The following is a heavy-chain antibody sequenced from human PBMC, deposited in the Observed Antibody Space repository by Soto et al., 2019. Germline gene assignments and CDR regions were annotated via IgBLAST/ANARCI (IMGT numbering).Heavy chain of an antibody. V-gene: IGHV1-2*02. CDR3: ARDWRSSGWYYFDY. D-gene: IGHD6-19*01. CDR1: GYTFTSYY. Sequence: SVKVSCKASGYTFTSYYMHWVRQAPGQGLEWMGWINPNSGGTNYAQKFQGRVTMTRDTSISTAYMELSRLRSDDTAVYYCARDWRSSGWYYFDYWGQGTLVTVSS. CDR2: INPNSGGT. J-gene: IGHJ4*02.